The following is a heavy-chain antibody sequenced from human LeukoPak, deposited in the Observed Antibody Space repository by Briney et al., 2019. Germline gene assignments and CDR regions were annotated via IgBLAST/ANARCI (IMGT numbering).Heavy chain of an antibody. CDR1: GHTFTAYH. V-gene: IGHV1-2*02. CDR3: GRGNKSFDP. CDR2: INPNTGDT. J-gene: IGHJ5*02. Sequence: ASVKVSCKASGHTFTAYHVHWVRQAPGQGLEWIGWINPNTGDTNYAPKFQGRVTMIKDTSTNSAYMELNKLTSDDTAVYYCGRGNKSFDPWGQGTLVTVSS.